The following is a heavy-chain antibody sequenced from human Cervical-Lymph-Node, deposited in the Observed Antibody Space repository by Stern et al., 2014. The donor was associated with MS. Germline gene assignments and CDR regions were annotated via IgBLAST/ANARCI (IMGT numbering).Heavy chain of an antibody. CDR3: ARPNDSSGLFDQ. V-gene: IGHV7-4-1*02. CDR1: GYTFTNYA. Sequence: VQLVESGSELKKPGASVKVSCKASGYTFTNYAVNWVRQAPGQGLEWMGWISTNTGDPDYAQGFTGRFVFSMDTSVSTAYLQVSSLKAEDTAVYYCARPNDSSGLFDQWGQGTLVTVSS. J-gene: IGHJ5*02. D-gene: IGHD3-22*01. CDR2: ISTNTGDP.